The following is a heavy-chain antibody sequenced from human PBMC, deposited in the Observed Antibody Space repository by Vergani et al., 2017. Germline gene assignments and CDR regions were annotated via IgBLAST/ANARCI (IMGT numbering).Heavy chain of an antibody. D-gene: IGHD2-2*01. Sequence: QVQLQESGPGLVKPSETLYLTCTVSGGSVSSGSYYWSWIRQPAGKGLEWIGYIYYSGSTNYNPSLKSRVNIYGDTSKNQVSLKLSSVTAADTAVYYCARGDIVVVPAALDAFDIWGQGTMVTVSS. V-gene: IGHV4-61*10. CDR1: GGSVSSGSYY. CDR3: ARGDIVVVPAALDAFDI. CDR2: IYYSGST. J-gene: IGHJ3*02.